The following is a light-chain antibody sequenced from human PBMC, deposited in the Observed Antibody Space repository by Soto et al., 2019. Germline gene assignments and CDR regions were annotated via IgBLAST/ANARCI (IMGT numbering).Light chain of an antibody. J-gene: IGKJ4*01. CDR1: QSVSSSY. CDR3: QQYGSSALT. CDR2: GTS. V-gene: IGKV3-20*01. Sequence: EIVLTQSPGTLSLSPGERATLSCRASQSVSSSYLVWYQQRPGPPPRLLIYGTSNRAAGIPDRFTGTGSGTDFTLTIYRLEPEDSAVYYCQQYGSSALTFGGGTKVEIK.